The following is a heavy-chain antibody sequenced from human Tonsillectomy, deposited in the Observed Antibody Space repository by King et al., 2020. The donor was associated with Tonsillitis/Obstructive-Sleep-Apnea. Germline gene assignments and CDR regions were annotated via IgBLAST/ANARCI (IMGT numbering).Heavy chain of an antibody. J-gene: IGHJ2*01. CDR2: TYYRSKWYN. CDR3: ARDYRCSSGAWYLLL. V-gene: IGHV6-1*01. D-gene: IGHD6-6*01. Sequence: VQLQQSGPGLVKPSQTLSLTCAISGDIVSTDTAAWNWIRRSPSRGLGWLGRTYYRSKWYNDYAGSVKSRITINPDTSNNQFYLHLKSVPPEDPAVDYFARDYRCSSGAWYLLLWGRGTLVTVSS. CDR1: GDIVSTDTAA.